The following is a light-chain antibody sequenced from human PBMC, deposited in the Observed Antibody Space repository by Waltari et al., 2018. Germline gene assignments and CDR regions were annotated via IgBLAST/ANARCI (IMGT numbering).Light chain of an antibody. CDR1: QSVTRY. J-gene: IGKJ4*01. V-gene: IGKV3-11*01. Sequence: IVLTQSPATLSLSPGKRANLSCRASQSVTRYLAWYQQKPGQAPRLLISDASNRAAGIPARFSGSGFETDFTLTISSLEPEDSAVYYCQQRSSWPSFGGGTKVEIK. CDR2: DAS. CDR3: QQRSSWPS.